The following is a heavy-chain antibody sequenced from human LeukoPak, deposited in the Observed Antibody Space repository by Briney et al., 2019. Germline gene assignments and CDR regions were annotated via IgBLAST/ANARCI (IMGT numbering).Heavy chain of an antibody. CDR1: GFTFSSYA. D-gene: IGHD1-1*01. CDR2: ISSNGGST. Sequence: GGSLRLSCAASGFTFSSYAMHWVRQAPGKGLEYVSAISSNGGSTYYANSVKGRFTISRDNSKNTLYLQMGSLRAEDMAVYYCARGVRPTPPDYWGQGTLVTGSS. CDR3: ARGVRPTPPDY. J-gene: IGHJ4*02. V-gene: IGHV3-64*01.